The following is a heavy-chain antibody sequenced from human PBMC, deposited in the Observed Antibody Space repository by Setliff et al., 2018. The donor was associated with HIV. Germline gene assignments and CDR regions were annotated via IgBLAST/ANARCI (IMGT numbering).Heavy chain of an antibody. D-gene: IGHD3-22*01. CDR1: GYSISSRYY. Sequence: PSETLSLTCTVSGYSISSRYYWAWIRQPPGKGLEYIGSIHYNERTYYNPSLKSRVAISIDTSKNQFSLNLTSVTAADTAVYYCASRVYYYDSNNFLREEGFDPWGQGTLVTVSS. V-gene: IGHV4-38-2*02. CDR3: ASRVYYYDSNNFLREEGFDP. J-gene: IGHJ5*02. CDR2: IHYNERT.